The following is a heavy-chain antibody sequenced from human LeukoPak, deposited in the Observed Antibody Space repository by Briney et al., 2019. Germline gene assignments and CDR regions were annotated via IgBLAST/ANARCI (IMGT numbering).Heavy chain of an antibody. V-gene: IGHV3-7*01. D-gene: IGHD3-9*01. CDR2: IKQDGSEK. CDR1: GFTFSSYW. CDR3: AREVVNILTGNYFDY. Sequence: PGGSLRLSCAASGFTFSSYWMSWVRQAPGKGLEWVANIKQDGSEKYYVGSVKGRLTISRDNAKNSLYLQMNSLRAEDTAVYYCAREVVNILTGNYFDYWGQGTLVTVSS. J-gene: IGHJ4*02.